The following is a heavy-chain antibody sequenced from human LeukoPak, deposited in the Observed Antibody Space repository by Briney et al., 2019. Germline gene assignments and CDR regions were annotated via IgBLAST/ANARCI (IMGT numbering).Heavy chain of an antibody. Sequence: PSETLSRNCAVSGGSFSGYCWSWLRQAPGKGLEWMVEINHSGSTNYNPSLKSRVTISTDTSKNQFSLKLTSVTAADTAMYYCARAGVVAYHLYYFHSDVWGNGATVTVSS. CDR3: ARAGVVAYHLYYFHSDV. CDR2: INHSGST. CDR1: GGSFSGYC. J-gene: IGHJ6*04. V-gene: IGHV4-34*01. D-gene: IGHD3-22*01.